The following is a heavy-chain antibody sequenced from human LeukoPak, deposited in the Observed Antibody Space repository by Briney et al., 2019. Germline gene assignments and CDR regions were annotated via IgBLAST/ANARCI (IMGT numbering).Heavy chain of an antibody. V-gene: IGHV1-2*02. CDR3: AREDGGWFDP. Sequence: GASVKVSCKASGGTFSSYAISWVRQAPGQGLERMGWINPNSGGTNYAQKFQGRVTMTRDTSISTAYMELSRLRSDDTAVYYCAREDGGWFDPWGQGTLVTVSS. CDR1: GGTFSSYA. CDR2: INPNSGGT. J-gene: IGHJ5*02.